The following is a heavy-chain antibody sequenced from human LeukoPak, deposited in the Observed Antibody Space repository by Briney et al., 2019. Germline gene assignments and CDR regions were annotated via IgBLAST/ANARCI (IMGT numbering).Heavy chain of an antibody. V-gene: IGHV4-34*01. CDR3: ALRPYIVATPFDY. CDR2: INHSGST. J-gene: IGHJ4*02. CDR1: GGSFSGYY. D-gene: IGHD5-12*01. Sequence: SETLSLTCAVYGGSFSGYYWSWIRQPPGKGLVWIGEINHSGSTNYNPSLKSRVTISVDTSKNQFSLKLSSVTAADTAVYYCALRPYIVATPFDYWGQGTLVTVSS.